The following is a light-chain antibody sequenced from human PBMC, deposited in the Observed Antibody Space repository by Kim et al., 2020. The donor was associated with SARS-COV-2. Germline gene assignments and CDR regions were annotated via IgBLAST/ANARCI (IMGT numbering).Light chain of an antibody. CDR2: DVS. J-gene: IGLJ2*01. Sequence: GPFIISCCTGTSSVVGCYNYFSWYQQHPSKAPKLMIDDVSNRPSVVSNLSACSKSGNTSSLTFSLLQAEDEAYYYCSSYTSSSTVVFGGGTQLTVL. CDR3: SSYTSSSTVV. V-gene: IGLV2-14*03. CDR1: SSVVGCYNY.